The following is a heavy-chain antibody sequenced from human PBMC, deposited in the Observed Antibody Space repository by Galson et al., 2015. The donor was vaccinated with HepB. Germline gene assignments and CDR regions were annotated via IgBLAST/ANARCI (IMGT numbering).Heavy chain of an antibody. D-gene: IGHD2-2*01. CDR1: GFSLSTSGMC. CDR2: IDWDDDK. J-gene: IGHJ6*02. Sequence: PALVKPTQTLTLTCTFSGFSLSTSGMCVSWIRQPPGKALEWLALIDWDDDKYYSTSLKTRLTISKDTSKNQVVLTMTNMAPADTATYYGARTIVVVPAAMEYYYGMDVWGQGTTVTVSS. CDR3: ARTIVVVPAAMEYYYGMDV. V-gene: IGHV2-70*01.